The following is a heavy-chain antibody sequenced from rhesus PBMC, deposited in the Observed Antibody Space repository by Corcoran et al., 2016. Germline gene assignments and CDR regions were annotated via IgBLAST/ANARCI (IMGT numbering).Heavy chain of an antibody. CDR1: GFTFGSYA. Sequence: QVQLVQSGAEVKQPGASVKVSCKASGFTFGSYAISWVRPAPGQGLEGIGVISPRGGITNYAEKFQGRVTITADTSTSTADMELSSLRSEDTAVYYCARGNSIAAGFDYWGQGVLVTVSS. CDR2: ISPRGGIT. V-gene: IGHV1-198*02. J-gene: IGHJ4*01. CDR3: ARGNSIAAGFDY. D-gene: IGHD6-31*01.